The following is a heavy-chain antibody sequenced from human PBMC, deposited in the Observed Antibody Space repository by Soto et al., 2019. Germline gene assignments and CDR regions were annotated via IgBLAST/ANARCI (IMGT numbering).Heavy chain of an antibody. CDR3: ASPLKTTVTLTHFDY. J-gene: IGHJ4*02. D-gene: IGHD4-17*01. Sequence: TGGSLRLSCAASGFTFSSYAMHWVRQAPGKGLEWVAVISYDGSNKYYADSVKGRFTISRDNSKNTLYLQMNSLRAEDTAVYYCASPLKTTVTLTHFDYWGQGTLVTVSS. V-gene: IGHV3-30-3*01. CDR1: GFTFSSYA. CDR2: ISYDGSNK.